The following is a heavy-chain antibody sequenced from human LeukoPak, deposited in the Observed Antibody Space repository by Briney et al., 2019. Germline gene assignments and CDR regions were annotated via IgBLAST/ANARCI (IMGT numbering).Heavy chain of an antibody. Sequence: ASVKVSCKVSGYTLTELSMHWVRQAPGKGLEWMGGFDPEDGETIYAQKFQGRVTMTEDTSTDTAYMELSSLRSEDKAVYYCARGLVGFYCSGGSCLDYWGQGTLVTVSS. CDR1: GYTLTELS. CDR3: ARGLVGFYCSGGSCLDY. CDR2: FDPEDGET. D-gene: IGHD2-15*01. J-gene: IGHJ4*02. V-gene: IGHV1-24*01.